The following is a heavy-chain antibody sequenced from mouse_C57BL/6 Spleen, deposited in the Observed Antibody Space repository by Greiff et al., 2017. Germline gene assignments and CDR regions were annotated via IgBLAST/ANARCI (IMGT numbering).Heavy chain of an antibody. J-gene: IGHJ2*01. Sequence: QVQLKQSGPELVKPGASVKISCKASGYAFSSSWMNWVKQRPGKGLEWIGRIYPGAGDTNYNGKFKGKATLTADKSSSTAYMQLSSLTSEDSAVYFCARSQLGPFDYWGQGTTLTVSS. CDR2: IYPGAGDT. D-gene: IGHD4-1*02. CDR3: ARSQLGPFDY. V-gene: IGHV1-82*01. CDR1: GYAFSSSW.